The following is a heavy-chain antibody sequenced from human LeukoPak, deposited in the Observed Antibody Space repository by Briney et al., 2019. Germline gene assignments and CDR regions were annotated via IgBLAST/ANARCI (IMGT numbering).Heavy chain of an antibody. V-gene: IGHV4-61*01. J-gene: IGHJ4*02. CDR3: ARTSGTSFDY. CDR2: IYYSGST. Sequence: SETLSLTCAVSGYSISSGYYWSWIRQPPGKGLEWIGYIYYSGSTNYNPSLKSRVTISVDTSKNQFSLKLSSVTAADTAVYYCARTSGTSFDYWGQGTLVTVSS. D-gene: IGHD1-14*01. CDR1: GYSISSGYY.